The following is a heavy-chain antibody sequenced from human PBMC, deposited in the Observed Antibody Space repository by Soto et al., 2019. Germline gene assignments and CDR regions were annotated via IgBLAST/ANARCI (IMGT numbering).Heavy chain of an antibody. CDR1: GYTFTSYY. J-gene: IGHJ4*02. V-gene: IGHV1-46*01. D-gene: IGHD6-13*01. CDR3: ARDYRSSWDY. Sequence: ASVKVSCKAPGYTFTSYYMHWVRQAPGQGLEWMGIINPSGGNTSYAQKFQDRITMTRDTSASTIYMELSSLRSEDTSMYYCARDYRSSWDYWGQGTQVTVSS. CDR2: INPSGGNT.